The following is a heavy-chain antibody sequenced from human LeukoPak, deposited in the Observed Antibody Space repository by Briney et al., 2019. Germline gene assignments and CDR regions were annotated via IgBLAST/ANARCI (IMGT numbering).Heavy chain of an antibody. Sequence: ASVKVSCKASGYTFTSYYMHWVRQAPGQGLEWMGIINPSGGSTSYAQKFQGRVTMTRDTSTSTVYMELSSLRSEDTAVYYCARAGYSSGWYVERRENYYHMDVWGKGTTVTVSS. D-gene: IGHD6-19*01. J-gene: IGHJ6*03. V-gene: IGHV1-46*01. CDR2: INPSGGST. CDR1: GYTFTSYY. CDR3: ARAGYSSGWYVERRENYYHMDV.